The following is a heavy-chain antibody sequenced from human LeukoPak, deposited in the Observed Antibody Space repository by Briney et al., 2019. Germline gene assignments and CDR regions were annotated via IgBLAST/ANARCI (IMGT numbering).Heavy chain of an antibody. CDR2: MNPNSGNT. J-gene: IGHJ5*02. V-gene: IGHV1-8*01. D-gene: IGHD3-22*01. CDR3: ARGRTYYYDSSGYYYIPPSVNWFDP. CDR1: GYTFTSYD. Sequence: ASVKVSFKASGYTFTSYDINWVRQATGQGLEWMGWMNPNSGNTGYAQKFQGRVTMTRNTSISTAYMELSSLRSEDTAVYYCARGRTYYYDSSGYYYIPPSVNWFDPWGQGTLVTVSS.